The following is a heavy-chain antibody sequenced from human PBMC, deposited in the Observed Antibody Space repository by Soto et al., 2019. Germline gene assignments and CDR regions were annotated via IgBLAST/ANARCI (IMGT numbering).Heavy chain of an antibody. CDR2: IYYSGST. V-gene: IGHV4-39*01. CDR1: GGSISSSSYY. J-gene: IGHJ5*02. D-gene: IGHD1-26*01. CDR3: ARRGSSRSISNNWFDP. Sequence: QLQLQESGPGLVKPSETLSLTCTVSGGSISSSSYYWGWIRQPPGKGLEWIGSIYYSGSTYYNPSLKSRVTISVDTSKNQFSLKLSSVTAADTAVYYCARRGSSRSISNNWFDPWGQGTLVTVSS.